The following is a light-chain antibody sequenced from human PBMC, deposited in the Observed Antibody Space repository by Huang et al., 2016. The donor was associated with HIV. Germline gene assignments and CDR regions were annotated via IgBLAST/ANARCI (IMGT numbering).Light chain of an antibody. J-gene: IGKJ1*01. CDR2: DAS. CDR1: QSVGSY. Sequence: EVVLTQSPATLSLSPGERATLSCRASQSVGSYLAWYQQRPGQAPRLRIYDASNRATGIPVRFSGSGFGTDFSLTISSLEPEDFAVYYCQQRSNWPTFGQGTKVEIK. CDR3: QQRSNWPT. V-gene: IGKV3-11*01.